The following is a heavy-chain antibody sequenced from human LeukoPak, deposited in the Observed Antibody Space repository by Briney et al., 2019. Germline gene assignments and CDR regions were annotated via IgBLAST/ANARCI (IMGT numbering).Heavy chain of an antibody. Sequence: GGSLRLSCAASGCTFSSYAMSWVRQAPGKGLEWVSAISGSGGSTYYADSVKGRFTISRDNSKNTLYLQMNSLRAEDTAVYYCANPGIAAAVPFDYWGQGTLVTVSS. CDR3: ANPGIAAAVPFDY. CDR2: ISGSGGST. V-gene: IGHV3-23*01. J-gene: IGHJ4*02. D-gene: IGHD6-13*01. CDR1: GCTFSSYA.